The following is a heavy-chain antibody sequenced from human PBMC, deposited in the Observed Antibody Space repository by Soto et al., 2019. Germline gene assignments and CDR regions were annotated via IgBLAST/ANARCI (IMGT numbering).Heavy chain of an antibody. V-gene: IGHV3-23*01. CDR3: ARVAAAGRGTDY. D-gene: IGHD6-13*01. Sequence: PGGSLRLSCAASGFTLINHAMNWVRQTPGKGLEWVSVSSGSGGGTYYADSVKGRFTVSRDNSKNSLYLQMNSLRAEDTAVYSCARVAAAGRGTDYWGQGTLVTVSS. CDR2: SSGSGGGT. CDR1: GFTLINHA. J-gene: IGHJ4*02.